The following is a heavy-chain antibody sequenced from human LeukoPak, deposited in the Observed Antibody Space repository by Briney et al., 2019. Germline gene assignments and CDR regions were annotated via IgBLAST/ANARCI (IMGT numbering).Heavy chain of an antibody. V-gene: IGHV3-21*01. CDR3: AKPQNRYSSSWYGDY. J-gene: IGHJ4*02. CDR1: GFTFSSYS. D-gene: IGHD6-13*01. Sequence: GGSLRLSCAASGFTFSSYSMNWVRQAPGKGLEWVSSISSSSSYIYYADSVKGRFTISRDNAKNSLYLQMNSLRAEDTAVYYCAKPQNRYSSSWYGDYWGQGTLVTVSS. CDR2: ISSSSSYI.